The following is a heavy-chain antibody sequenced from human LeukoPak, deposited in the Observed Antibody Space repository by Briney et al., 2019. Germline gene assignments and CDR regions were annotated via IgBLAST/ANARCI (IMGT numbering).Heavy chain of an antibody. Sequence: PGGCLRLSCAASGFTLSSHSMNSVRQAPGKGLEWVSSIRSRSSYMYYEDSVKGRFTISRDNAKNSLYLQMNSLRAEDTAVYCGARKGASKFRANWFDPWGQGTLVTVSS. CDR3: ARKGASKFRANWFDP. V-gene: IGHV3-21*01. CDR1: GFTLSSHS. J-gene: IGHJ5*02. CDR2: IRSRSSYM. D-gene: IGHD1-26*01.